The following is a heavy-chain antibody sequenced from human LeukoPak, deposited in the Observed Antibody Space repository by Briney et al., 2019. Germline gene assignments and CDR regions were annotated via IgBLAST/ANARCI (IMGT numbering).Heavy chain of an antibody. Sequence: SETLSLTCTVSGDSISNYYWSWIRQSAGKGPEWIGRIYTTGDTNYNASLKSRGTMSLDTSKNQFSLKVTSVTAADTAMYYCARSISWYSYFDCWGQGTLVTVSS. CDR1: GDSISNYY. V-gene: IGHV4-4*07. CDR2: IYTTGDT. CDR3: ARSISWYSYFDC. J-gene: IGHJ4*02. D-gene: IGHD6-13*01.